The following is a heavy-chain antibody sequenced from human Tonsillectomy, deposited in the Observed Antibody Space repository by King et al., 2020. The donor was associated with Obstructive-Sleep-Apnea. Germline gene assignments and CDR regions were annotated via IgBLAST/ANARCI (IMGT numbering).Heavy chain of an antibody. D-gene: IGHD2-8*02. J-gene: IGHJ4*02. V-gene: IGHV2-5*02. Sequence: TLKESGPTLVKPTQTLTLTCTFSGFSLTTSGVGVGWIRQPPGKALEWLALIYWDDDKHYSPSLKSRLTITKDTSKNQVVLTMTNMDPVDTATYYCAHSRNSGGHPDYLDYWGEGTLVTVSS. CDR1: GFSLTTSGVG. CDR2: IYWDDDK. CDR3: AHSRNSGGHPDYLDY.